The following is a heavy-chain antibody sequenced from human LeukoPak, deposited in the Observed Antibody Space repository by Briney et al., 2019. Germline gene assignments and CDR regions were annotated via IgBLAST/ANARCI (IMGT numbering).Heavy chain of an antibody. J-gene: IGHJ4*02. CDR3: ARDLHGDLDY. CDR2: IWSDGSNK. V-gene: IGHV3-33*01. Sequence: PGGSLRLSCAASGFTFSSYGMHWVRQAPGKGLERVVVIWSDGSNKYYADSAKGRFTISRDNSKNTVNLQMNSLRDEDTAVYYCARDLHGDLDYWGQGTLVTVSS. CDR1: GFTFSSYG. D-gene: IGHD4-17*01.